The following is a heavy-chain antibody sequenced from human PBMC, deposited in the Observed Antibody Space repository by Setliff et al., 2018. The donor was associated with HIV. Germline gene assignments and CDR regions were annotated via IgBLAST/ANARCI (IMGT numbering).Heavy chain of an antibody. V-gene: IGHV3-72*01. J-gene: IGHJ4*02. D-gene: IGHD2-8*01. CDR1: GFIFSDRY. CDR3: VGLRYYADGAWHGGDY. CDR2: SRNKANSYST. Sequence: GGSLRLSCAASGFIFSDRYMDWVRQAPGKGLEWIGRSRNKANSYSTEYAASVKGRFTISRDASKSSMYLQMNSLKSEDTAVYYCVGLRYYADGAWHGGDYWGQGSLVTVSS.